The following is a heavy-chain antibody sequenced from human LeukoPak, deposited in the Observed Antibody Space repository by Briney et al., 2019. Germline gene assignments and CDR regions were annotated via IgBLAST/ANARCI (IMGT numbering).Heavy chain of an antibody. CDR2: ISSSSSYI. CDR3: ARGGGPGYCSSTSCPYYYYYGMDV. CDR1: GFTFSSYS. D-gene: IGHD2-2*01. Sequence: GGSLRLSCAASGFTFSSYSMNWVRQAPGKGLEWVSSISSSSSYIYYADSVTGRFTISRDNAKNSLYLQMNSLRAEDTAVYYCARGGGPGYCSSTSCPYYYYYGMDVWGQGTTVTVSS. J-gene: IGHJ6*02. V-gene: IGHV3-21*01.